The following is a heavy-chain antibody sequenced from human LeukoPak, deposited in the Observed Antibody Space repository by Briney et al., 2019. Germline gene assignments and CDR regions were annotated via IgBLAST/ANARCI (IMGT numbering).Heavy chain of an antibody. D-gene: IGHD2-2*01. V-gene: IGHV4-4*07. CDR3: ARDGRGYCSSTSCYFGFDY. CDR1: GGSISSYY. CDR2: IYTSGST. Sequence: PSETLSLTCTVSGGSISSYYWSWIRQPAGKGLEWIGRIYTSGSTNYNPSLKSRVTMSVDTSKNQFSLKLSSVTAADAAVYYCARDGRGYCSSTSCYFGFDYWGQGTLVTVSS. J-gene: IGHJ4*02.